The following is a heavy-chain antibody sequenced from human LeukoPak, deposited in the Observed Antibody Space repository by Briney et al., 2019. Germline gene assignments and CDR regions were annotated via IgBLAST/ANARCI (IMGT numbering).Heavy chain of an antibody. CDR3: AKDLRPRYCSSTSCYPYYYGMDV. V-gene: IGHV3-30*18. D-gene: IGHD2-2*01. CDR1: GFTFSSYG. Sequence: GGSLRLSCAASGFTFSSYGMHWVRQAPGKGLEWVAVISYDGSNKYYADSVKGRFTISRDNSKNTLYLQMNSLRAEDTAVYYCAKDLRPRYCSSTSCYPYYYGMDVWGQGTTVTVSS. CDR2: ISYDGSNK. J-gene: IGHJ6*02.